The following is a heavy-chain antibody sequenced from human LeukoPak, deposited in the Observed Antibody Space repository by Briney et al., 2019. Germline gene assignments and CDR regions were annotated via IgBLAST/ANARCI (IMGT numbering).Heavy chain of an antibody. Sequence: GGSLRLSCAASGFTFNDYGVSWVREAPGKGLEWVSGINWNGGSIGYAHSVKGRFTISRDNAKKSLYLQMNSLRAEDTALYHCARDRGYDSSGHYYYYYMDVWGKGTTVTVSS. D-gene: IGHD3-22*01. CDR2: INWNGGSI. V-gene: IGHV3-20*01. CDR3: ARDRGYDSSGHYYYYYMDV. CDR1: GFTFNDYG. J-gene: IGHJ6*03.